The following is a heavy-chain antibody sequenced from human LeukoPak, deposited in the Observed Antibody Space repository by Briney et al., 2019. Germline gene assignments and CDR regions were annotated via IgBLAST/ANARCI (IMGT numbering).Heavy chain of an antibody. CDR1: GGSISSVGYY. V-gene: IGHV4-31*03. CDR3: ARGPETLRFDY. Sequence: SGTLSLTCTVSGGSISSVGYYWRRIRQHPGKDLDWIVYISYSGSPYSNPSLRSRVTISVDTSKNQFSLKLSSGTAADTALYYCARGPETLRFDYWGQGTLVTVSS. J-gene: IGHJ4*02. CDR2: ISYSGSP. D-gene: IGHD4-23*01.